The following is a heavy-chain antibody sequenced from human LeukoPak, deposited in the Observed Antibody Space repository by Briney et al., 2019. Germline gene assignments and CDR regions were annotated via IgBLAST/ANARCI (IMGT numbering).Heavy chain of an antibody. CDR1: GFTFSSYW. J-gene: IGHJ2*01. Sequence: GGSLRLSCAASGFTFSSYWMSWVGRPPGKGRDGLANIKQDGSEKYYVDSVKGRLTISRDNAKNSLYLQMNSLRAEDTAVYYCARGGSGYAGYFDLWGRGTLVTVSS. V-gene: IGHV3-7*01. CDR3: ARGGSGYAGYFDL. D-gene: IGHD5-12*01. CDR2: IKQDGSEK.